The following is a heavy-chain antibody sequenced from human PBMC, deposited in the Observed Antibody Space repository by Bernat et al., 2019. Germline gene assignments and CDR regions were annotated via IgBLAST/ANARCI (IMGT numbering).Heavy chain of an antibody. CDR1: GFTFKTYA. V-gene: IGHV3-30*18. CDR3: AKARSTDCSGGSCFSTGFEI. J-gene: IGHJ3*02. D-gene: IGHD2-15*01. CDR2: ISYDISKT. Sequence: VQLVESGGGVVQPGTSLRLSCAASGFTFKTYAMNWVRQAPGKGLEWVALISYDISKTYYADSEKGRFTISRDNSKNTLYLQMNSLRAEDTAVYYCAKARSTDCSGGSCFSTGFEIWGQGTVVIVSS.